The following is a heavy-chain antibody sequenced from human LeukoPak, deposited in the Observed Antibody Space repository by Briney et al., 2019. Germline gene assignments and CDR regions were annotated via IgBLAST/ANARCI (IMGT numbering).Heavy chain of an antibody. Sequence: TGGSLRLSCAASGFTFSDYYMTWIRQAPGKGLEWVSYIRSSGRTIYYADSVKGRFTISRDNAKNSLYLQMNSLRAEDTAVYYCARDKYNWNEGYYHYYMDVWGKGTTVTVSS. CDR3: ARDKYNWNEGYYHYYMDV. CDR2: IRSSGRTI. V-gene: IGHV3-11*04. D-gene: IGHD1-20*01. CDR1: GFTFSDYY. J-gene: IGHJ6*03.